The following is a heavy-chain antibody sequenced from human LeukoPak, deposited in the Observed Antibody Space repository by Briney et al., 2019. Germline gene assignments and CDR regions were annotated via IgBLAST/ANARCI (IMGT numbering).Heavy chain of an antibody. CDR2: ISNSGGFT. J-gene: IGHJ4*02. CDR3: AILNSTNY. V-gene: IGHV3-23*01. D-gene: IGHD6-13*01. CDR1: GFTFSSYA. Sequence: GGSLRLSCAASGFTFSSYAMTWVRQAPGKGLEWVSGISNSGGFTYYADSVKGRLTISRDNSKNTLYLQMNSLRAEDTALYYCAILNSTNYWGQGTLVTVSS.